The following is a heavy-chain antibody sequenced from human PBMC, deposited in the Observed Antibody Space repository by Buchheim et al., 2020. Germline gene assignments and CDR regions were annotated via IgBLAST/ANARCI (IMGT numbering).Heavy chain of an antibody. Sequence: QVQLQESGPGLLKPSETLSLTCAVYGGSFSGYYWSWIRQPPGKGLEWIGEINHSGSTNYNPSLKSRVTISVDTSKNQFSLKLSSVTAADTTVYYCARGKYSGYGRYSSGGIASIYWGQGTL. CDR2: INHSGST. CDR3: ARGKYSGYGRYSSGGIASIY. J-gene: IGHJ4*02. V-gene: IGHV4-34*01. D-gene: IGHD5-12*01. CDR1: GGSFSGYY.